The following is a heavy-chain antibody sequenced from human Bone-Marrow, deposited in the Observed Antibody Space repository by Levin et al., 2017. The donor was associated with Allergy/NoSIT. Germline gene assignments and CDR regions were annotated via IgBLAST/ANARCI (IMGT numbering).Heavy chain of an antibody. J-gene: IGHJ6*03. CDR1: GGSISSGSYY. V-gene: IGHV4-61*02. CDR2: IYTSGST. D-gene: IGHD3-10*01. CDR3: ARVSYYGSGSYSRTARSRYGYGADYYYYYMDV. Sequence: SETLSLTCTVSGGSISSGSYYWSWIRQPAGTGLEWIGRIYTSGSTNYNPSLKSRVTISVDTSTNQFSLKLSSVTAGDTAVYYCARVSYYGSGSYSRTARSRYGYGADYYYYYMDVWGKGTTVTVSS.